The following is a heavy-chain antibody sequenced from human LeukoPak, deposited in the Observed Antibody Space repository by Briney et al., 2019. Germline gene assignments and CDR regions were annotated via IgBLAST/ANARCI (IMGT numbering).Heavy chain of an antibody. Sequence: GGSLRLSCTASGFTFNTYAMSWVRQAPGKGLEWVSTISGDGYTSYYADPVKGRFTISRDNSWNTVDLQMNTPRAEDTAIYYCAKDLTAYCSAGSCYRDYFDYWGQGTLVTVSS. CDR1: GFTFNTYA. V-gene: IGHV3-23*01. CDR2: ISGDGYTS. J-gene: IGHJ4*02. D-gene: IGHD2-15*01. CDR3: AKDLTAYCSAGSCYRDYFDY.